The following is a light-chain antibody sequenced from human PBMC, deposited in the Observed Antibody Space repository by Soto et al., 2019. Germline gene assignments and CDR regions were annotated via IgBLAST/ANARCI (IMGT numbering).Light chain of an antibody. CDR1: SSDIGGYNY. J-gene: IGLJ1*01. CDR2: EVT. Sequence: QSLLTQPASVSGSPGQPITISCTGGSSDIGGYNYVSWFQQHPGKVPKLMIYEVTNRPSGVSNRFSGSKSGSTASLTISGLQAEDEADYYCSSYTSSNTLVFGTGTKVTVL. V-gene: IGLV2-14*01. CDR3: SSYTSSNTLV.